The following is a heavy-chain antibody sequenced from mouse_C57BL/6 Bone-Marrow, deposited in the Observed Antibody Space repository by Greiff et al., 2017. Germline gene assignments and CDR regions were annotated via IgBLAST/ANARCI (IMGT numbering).Heavy chain of an antibody. CDR2: IDPENGDP. J-gene: IGHJ3*01. V-gene: IGHV14-4*01. CDR3: TRIAY. CDR1: GFNIKDDY. Sequence: EVQLQQSGAELVRPGASVKLSCTASGFNIKDDYMHWVKQRPEQGLDWIGWIDPENGDPEYASKFQGKATITVDTSSNTAYMQLSSLTSEDTAVYYCTRIAYWGQGTLVTVSA.